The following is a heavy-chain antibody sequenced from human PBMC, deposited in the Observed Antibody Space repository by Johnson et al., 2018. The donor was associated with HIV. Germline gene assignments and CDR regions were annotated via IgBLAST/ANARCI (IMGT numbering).Heavy chain of an antibody. CDR2: INWNGGTT. V-gene: IGHV3-20*04. D-gene: IGHD3-10*01. CDR1: GFTFDDYG. CDR3: ARESKPFWYYYGAGRASDAFDI. J-gene: IGHJ3*02. Sequence: MQLVESGGGVVRPGGSLRLSCAASGFTFDDYGMTWVRQVPGKGLEWVSGINWNGGTTAYADSVKGRFTISRDSAKNFLYLQMNSLRAEDTALYYCARESKPFWYYYGAGRASDAFDIWGQGTMVIVSS.